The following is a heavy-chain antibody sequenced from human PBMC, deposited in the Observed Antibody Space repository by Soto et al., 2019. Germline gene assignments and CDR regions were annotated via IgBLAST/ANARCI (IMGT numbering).Heavy chain of an antibody. Sequence: GGSLRLSCAASGFTFSSYGMHWVRQAPGKGLEWVAVISYDGSNKYYADSVKGRFTISRDNSKNTLYLQMNSLRAEDTAVYYCAKELITGTTPLNYYYYYMDVWGKGTTVTVSS. CDR1: GFTFSSYG. V-gene: IGHV3-30*18. CDR3: AKELITGTTPLNYYYYYMDV. CDR2: ISYDGSNK. J-gene: IGHJ6*03. D-gene: IGHD1-1*01.